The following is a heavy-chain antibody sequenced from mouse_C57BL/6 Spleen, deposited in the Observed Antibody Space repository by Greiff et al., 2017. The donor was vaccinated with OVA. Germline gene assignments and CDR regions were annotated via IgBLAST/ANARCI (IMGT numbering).Heavy chain of an antibody. CDR1: GYSFTGYY. CDR3: ARTDSSGIYAMDY. V-gene: IGHV1-42*01. D-gene: IGHD3-2*02. J-gene: IGHJ4*01. Sequence: VQLKESGPELVKPGASVKISCKASGYSFTGYYMNWVKQSPEKSLEWIGEINPSTGGTTYNQKFKAKATLTVDKSSSTAYMQLKSLTSEDSAVYYCARTDSSGIYAMDYWGQGTSVTVSS. CDR2: INPSTGGT.